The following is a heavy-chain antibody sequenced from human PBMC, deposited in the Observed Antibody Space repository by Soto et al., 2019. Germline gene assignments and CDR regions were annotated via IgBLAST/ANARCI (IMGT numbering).Heavy chain of an antibody. CDR1: GFTFSSYA. Sequence: GGSLRLSCAASGFTFSSYAMSWVRQAPGKGLEWVSAISGSGGSTYYADSVKGRFTISRDNSKNTLYLQMNSLRAEDTAVYYCAKDIRRYYYGSGSYSSYYFDYWGQGTLVTVSS. CDR3: AKDIRRYYYGSGSYSSYYFDY. J-gene: IGHJ4*02. V-gene: IGHV3-23*01. D-gene: IGHD3-10*01. CDR2: ISGSGGST.